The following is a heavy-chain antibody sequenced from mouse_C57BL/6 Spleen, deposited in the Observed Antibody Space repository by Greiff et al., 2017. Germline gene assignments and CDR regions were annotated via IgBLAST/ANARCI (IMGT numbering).Heavy chain of an antibody. D-gene: IGHD1-1*01. V-gene: IGHV1-81*01. CDR3: ARERITTVGSAMDY. CDR1: GYTFTSYG. J-gene: IGHJ4*01. CDR2: IYPRSGNT. Sequence: VQLKESGAELARPGASVKLSCKASGYTFTSYGISWVKQRTGQGLEWIGEIYPRSGNTYYNEKFKGKATLTADKSSSTAYMELRSLTSEDSAVYFCARERITTVGSAMDYWGQGTSVTVSS.